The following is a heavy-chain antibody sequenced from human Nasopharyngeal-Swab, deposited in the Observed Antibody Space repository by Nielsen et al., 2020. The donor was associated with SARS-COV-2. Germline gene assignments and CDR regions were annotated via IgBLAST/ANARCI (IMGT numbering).Heavy chain of an antibody. Sequence: GGSLRLSCAASGFTFSSYAMSWVRQAPGKGLEWVSGVSGSGGTTKYADSVKGRFTISRDNSRNKLYLHMHSLRVEDTAVYYCAKDRYCSGGACYFSGFDYWGLGTLVTVSS. CDR1: GFTFSSYA. CDR2: VSGSGGTT. V-gene: IGHV3-23*01. J-gene: IGHJ4*02. D-gene: IGHD2-15*01. CDR3: AKDRYCSGGACYFSGFDY.